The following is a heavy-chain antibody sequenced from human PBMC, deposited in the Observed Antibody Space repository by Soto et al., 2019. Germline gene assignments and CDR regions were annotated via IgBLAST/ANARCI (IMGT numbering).Heavy chain of an antibody. Sequence: ASVKVSCKASGYTFTSYYMHWVRQAPGQGLEWMGIINPSGGSTSYAQKFQGRVTMTRDTSTSTVYMELSSLRSEDTAVYYCARDLHPGTYYYFWSGYPTLDLDYPGQGTLVTGFS. CDR3: ARDLHPGTYYYFWSGYPTLDLDY. CDR1: GYTFTSYY. CDR2: INPSGGST. J-gene: IGHJ4*02. D-gene: IGHD3-3*01. V-gene: IGHV1-46*01.